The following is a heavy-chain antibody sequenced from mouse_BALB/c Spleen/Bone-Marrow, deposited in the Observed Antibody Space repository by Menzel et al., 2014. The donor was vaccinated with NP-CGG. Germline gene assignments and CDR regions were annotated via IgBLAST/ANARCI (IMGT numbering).Heavy chain of an antibody. Sequence: EVQLQQSGPELVKPGASVKMSCKASGYTFTDYYMDWVKQSHGESFEWIGRVNPYNGGTSYNQKFKGKATLTVDKSSSTAYMELNSLTSEDSAVYYCARGNYYGNWFAYWGQGTLVTASA. D-gene: IGHD2-1*01. CDR3: ARGNYYGNWFAY. CDR1: GYTFTDYY. CDR2: VNPYNGGT. V-gene: IGHV1-19*01. J-gene: IGHJ3*01.